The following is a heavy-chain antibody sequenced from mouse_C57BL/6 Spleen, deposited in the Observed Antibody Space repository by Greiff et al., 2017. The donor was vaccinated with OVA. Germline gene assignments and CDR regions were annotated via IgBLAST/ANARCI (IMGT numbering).Heavy chain of an antibody. Sequence: VQLQESGAELVRPGASVTLSCKASGYTFTDYEMHWVKQTPVHGLEWIGAIDPETGGTAYNQKFKGKAILTADKSSSTAYMELRSLTSEDSAVYYCTPNKEAMDYWGQGTSVTVSS. V-gene: IGHV1-15*01. CDR2: IDPETGGT. CDR1: GYTFTDYE. J-gene: IGHJ4*01. CDR3: TPNKEAMDY.